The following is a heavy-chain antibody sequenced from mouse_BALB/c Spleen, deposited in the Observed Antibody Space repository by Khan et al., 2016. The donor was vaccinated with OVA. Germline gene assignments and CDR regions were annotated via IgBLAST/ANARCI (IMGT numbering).Heavy chain of an antibody. D-gene: IGHD2-12*01. Sequence: QIQLVQSGPELKKPGETVKISCKASGYTFTNYGMNWVKQAPGKGLKWMGWINTNTGEPTYAEEFKGRFAFSLETSASTAYLQINNLKNEDTATYFWARGGIRRNGYAMDNWGQGTSVTVSS. CDR2: INTNTGEP. V-gene: IGHV9-3*02. CDR1: GYTFTNYG. J-gene: IGHJ4*01. CDR3: ARGGIRRNGYAMDN.